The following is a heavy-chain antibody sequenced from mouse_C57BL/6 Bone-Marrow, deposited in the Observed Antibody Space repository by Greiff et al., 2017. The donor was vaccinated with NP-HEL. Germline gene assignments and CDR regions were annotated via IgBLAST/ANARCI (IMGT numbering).Heavy chain of an antibody. J-gene: IGHJ4*01. CDR3: ARGLIGGYPLYYAMDY. D-gene: IGHD2-2*01. CDR2: IDPNSGGT. Sequence: QVQLQQPGAELVKPGASVKLSCKASGYTFTSYWMHWVKQRPGRGLEWIGRIDPNSGGTKYNEKFKSKATLTVDKPSSTAYMQLSSQTSEDTAVYSCARGLIGGYPLYYAMDYWGQGTSVTVSS. V-gene: IGHV1-72*01. CDR1: GYTFTSYW.